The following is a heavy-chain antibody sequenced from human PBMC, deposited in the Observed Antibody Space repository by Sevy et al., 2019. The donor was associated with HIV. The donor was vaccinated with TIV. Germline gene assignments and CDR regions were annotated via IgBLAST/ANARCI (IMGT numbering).Heavy chain of an antibody. Sequence: SGPTLVNPTQTLTLTCTYSGFSLNIHNLGVGWIRQPPGKALEWLAVIYWNDVKRYSPSLKSRLTITKDASKNQVVLTITTVEPVDTGTYYCAHTTDTFSTWYNYYNFHGLDVWGPGTTVTVSS. CDR3: AHTTDTFSTWYNYYNFHGLDV. D-gene: IGHD1-1*01. CDR1: GFSLNIHNLG. V-gene: IGHV2-5*01. J-gene: IGHJ6*02. CDR2: IYWNDVK.